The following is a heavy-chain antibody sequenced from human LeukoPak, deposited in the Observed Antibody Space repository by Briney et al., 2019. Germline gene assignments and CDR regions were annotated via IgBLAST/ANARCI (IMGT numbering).Heavy chain of an antibody. Sequence: PGGSLRLSCAASGFTFSSYSMNWVRQAPGKGLEWVSYISSSSSTIYYADSVKGRFTISRDNAKNSLYLQMNSLRAEDTAVYYCARDFRGRRTTIRYFDYWGQGTLVTVSS. CDR2: ISSSSSTI. D-gene: IGHD5-24*01. CDR3: ARDFRGRRTTIRYFDY. J-gene: IGHJ4*02. V-gene: IGHV3-48*01. CDR1: GFTFSSYS.